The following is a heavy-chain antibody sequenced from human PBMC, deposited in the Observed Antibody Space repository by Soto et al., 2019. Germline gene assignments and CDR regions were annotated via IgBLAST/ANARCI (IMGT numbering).Heavy chain of an antibody. CDR1: GFTFSSYA. J-gene: IGHJ4*02. V-gene: IGHV3-30-3*01. D-gene: IGHD1-1*01. CDR3: ARERASTGTTGGYFDY. CDR2: ISYDGSNK. Sequence: LRLSCAASGFTFSSYAMHWVRQAPGKGLEWVAVISYDGSNKYYADSVKGRFTISRDNSKNTLYLQMNGLRAGDTAVYYCARERASTGTTGGYFDYWGQGTLVTVSS.